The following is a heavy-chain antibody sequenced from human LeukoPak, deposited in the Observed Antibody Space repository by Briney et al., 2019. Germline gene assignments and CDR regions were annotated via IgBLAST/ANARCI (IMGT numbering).Heavy chain of an antibody. Sequence: GGSLRLSCAASGFTFSSYAMHWVRQAPGKGLEWVAVISYDGSNKYYADSVKGRFTISRDNSKNTLYLQMNSLRAEDTAVYYCARDKTTYYDYVWGSYPPSNAFDIWGQGTMVTVSS. CDR2: ISYDGSNK. CDR3: ARDKTTYYDYVWGSYPPSNAFDI. D-gene: IGHD3-16*01. J-gene: IGHJ3*02. V-gene: IGHV3-30-3*01. CDR1: GFTFSSYA.